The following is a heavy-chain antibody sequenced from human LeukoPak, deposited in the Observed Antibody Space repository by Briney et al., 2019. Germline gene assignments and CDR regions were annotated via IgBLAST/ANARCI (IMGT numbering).Heavy chain of an antibody. CDR3: ARGGVFPTYYYYYGMDV. Sequence: TGGSLRLSCAASGFTFSSYAMHWVRQASGKGLEWVAVISYDGSNKYYADSVKGRFTISRDNSKNTLYLQMNSLRAEDTAVYYCARGGVFPTYYYYYGMDVWGKGTTVTVSS. CDR1: GFTFSSYA. D-gene: IGHD3-10*01. V-gene: IGHV3-30*04. J-gene: IGHJ6*04. CDR2: ISYDGSNK.